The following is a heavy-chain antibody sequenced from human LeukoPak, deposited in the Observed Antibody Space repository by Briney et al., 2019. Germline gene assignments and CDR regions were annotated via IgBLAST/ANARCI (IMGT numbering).Heavy chain of an antibody. CDR3: ARRMYSGNYHPFDY. CDR2: IYYSGST. J-gene: IGHJ4*02. D-gene: IGHD1-26*01. CDR1: SGSISSSSYY. Sequence: SETLSLTCTVSSGSISSSSYYWGWIRQPPGKGLEWIGSIYYSGSTSYNPSHKSRVTISVDTSKNQFSLRLSSVTAADTAVYYCARRMYSGNYHPFDYWGQGTLVTVSS. V-gene: IGHV4-39*01.